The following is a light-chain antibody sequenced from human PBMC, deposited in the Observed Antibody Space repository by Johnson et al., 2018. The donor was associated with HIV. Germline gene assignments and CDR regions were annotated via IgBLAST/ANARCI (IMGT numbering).Light chain of an antibody. CDR3: GTWDSSLSAPV. V-gene: IGLV1-51*02. Sequence: QSVLTQPPSVSAAPGQQVTISCSGSSSNIGNNYVSWYQQLPGTAPKLLIYENNKRPSGIPDRFSGSKSGPSATLGITGLQTGDEADYYCGTWDSSLSAPVFGTGTKVTVL. CDR1: SSNIGNNY. J-gene: IGLJ1*01. CDR2: ENN.